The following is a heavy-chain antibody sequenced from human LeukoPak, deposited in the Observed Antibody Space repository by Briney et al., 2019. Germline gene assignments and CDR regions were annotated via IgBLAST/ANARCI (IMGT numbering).Heavy chain of an antibody. D-gene: IGHD3-10*01. J-gene: IGHJ4*02. CDR1: GFTFSSYE. V-gene: IGHV3-48*03. CDR2: ISSSGSTI. CDR3: ARAPHFFDARGSRYYFDS. Sequence: PGGSLRLSCAASGFTFSSYEMNWVRQAPGKGLEWVSYISSSGSTIYYADSVRGRFTISRDNSKNTLYLQMNSLRVEDTAVYYCARAPHFFDARGSRYYFDSWGQGALVTVSS.